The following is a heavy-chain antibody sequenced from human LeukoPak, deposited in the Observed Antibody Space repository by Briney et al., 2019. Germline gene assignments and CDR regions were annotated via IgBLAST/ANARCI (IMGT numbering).Heavy chain of an antibody. CDR1: VYTFTTYD. D-gene: IGHD3-10*01. J-gene: IGHJ4*02. CDR2: MNPNSGNT. CDR3: ARANYYGSGKKDLDY. Sequence: GPSVKLFCKASVYTFTTYDINWVRQASGQGLEWMGWMNPNSGNTGYAQKFQGRVTMTRNTSMSTAYMELSSLRSEDTAVYYCARANYYGSGKKDLDYWGQGTLVTVSS. V-gene: IGHV1-8*01.